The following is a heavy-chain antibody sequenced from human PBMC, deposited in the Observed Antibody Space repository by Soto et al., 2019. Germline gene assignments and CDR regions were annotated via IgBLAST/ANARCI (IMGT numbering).Heavy chain of an antibody. CDR1: GFTFSSYA. D-gene: IGHD2-15*01. CDR3: AKGYRDIVVVVAATPVLY. J-gene: IGHJ4*02. Sequence: GGSLRLSCAGSGFTFSSYAMSWVRQAPGKWLEWVSTISGSGGSTYYADSVKGRFTISRDNSKNTLYLQMNGLRAEDTAVYYCAKGYRDIVVVVAATPVLYWGQGXLVTVYS. V-gene: IGHV3-23*01. CDR2: ISGSGGST.